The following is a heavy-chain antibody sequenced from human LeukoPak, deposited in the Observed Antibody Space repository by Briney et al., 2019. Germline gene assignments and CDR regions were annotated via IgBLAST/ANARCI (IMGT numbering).Heavy chain of an antibody. V-gene: IGHV1-69*05. J-gene: IGHJ6*03. CDR2: IIPIFGTA. CDR3: ARVDRYHFYLDV. Sequence: ASVKVSCKASGGTFSSYAISWVRQAPGQGLEWMGGIIPIFGTANFAQKFQGRVTLTTDESTSTAYMELSSLISEDTAIYYCARVDRYHFYLDVWGKGTTVTVSS. CDR1: GGTFSSYA.